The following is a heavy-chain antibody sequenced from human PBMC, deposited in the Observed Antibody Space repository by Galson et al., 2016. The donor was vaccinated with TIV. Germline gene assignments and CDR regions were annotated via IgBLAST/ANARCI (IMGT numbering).Heavy chain of an antibody. Sequence: SLRLSCAGSGFTFGDYAVSWFRQAPGKGLEWVGLITNIASGGTTGYAASVKGRFTFSRDDSKSVAYLQMNSLKTEDTALYYCTRGSLEPWGQGTLVSVSS. CDR2: ITNIASGGTT. CDR1: GFTFGDYA. J-gene: IGHJ5*02. V-gene: IGHV3-49*03. CDR3: TRGSLEP. D-gene: IGHD1-1*01.